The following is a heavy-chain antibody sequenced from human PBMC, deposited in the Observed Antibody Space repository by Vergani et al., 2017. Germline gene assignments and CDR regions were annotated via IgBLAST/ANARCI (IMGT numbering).Heavy chain of an antibody. CDR3: ASSGWYGSWGY. D-gene: IGHD6-19*01. CDR2: ISGSGGST. CDR1: GFTFSSYA. Sequence: EVQLVESGGGVVQPGRSLRLSCAASGFTFSSYAMSWVRQAPGKGLEWVSAISGSGGSTYYADSVKGRFTISRDNSKNTLYLQMNSLRAEDTAVYYCASSGWYGSWGYWGQGTLVTVSS. J-gene: IGHJ4*02. V-gene: IGHV3-23*04.